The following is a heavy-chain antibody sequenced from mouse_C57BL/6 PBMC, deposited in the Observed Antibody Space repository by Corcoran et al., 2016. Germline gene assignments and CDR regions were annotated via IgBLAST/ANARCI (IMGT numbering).Heavy chain of an antibody. V-gene: IGHV1-19*01. D-gene: IGHD2-1*01. J-gene: IGHJ4*01. Sequence: EVQLQQSGPGLVKPGASVKMTCKASGYTFTDYYRSWVRQSQGKSLEWMGVINPYNGGTSYNQKFKGKATLTVDKSSSTAYMELNSLTSEDSAVYYCARYYYGNHVDYALDYWGQGTSVTVSS. CDR3: ARYYYGNHVDYALDY. CDR2: INPYNGGT. CDR1: GYTFTDYY.